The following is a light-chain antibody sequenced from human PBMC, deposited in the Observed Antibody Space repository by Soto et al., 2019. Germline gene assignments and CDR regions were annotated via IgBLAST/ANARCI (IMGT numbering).Light chain of an antibody. V-gene: IGLV1-44*01. J-gene: IGLJ2*01. Sequence: QSVLTQPPSASGTPGQRVTISCSGSSSNIGTNTVHWYQHVPGTAPKLLIHSNDQRPSGVPDRFSGSKSGTSASLAISGLQSDDETDYFCAAWDDSLDGVVFGGGTKLTVL. CDR1: SSNIGTNT. CDR3: AAWDDSLDGVV. CDR2: SND.